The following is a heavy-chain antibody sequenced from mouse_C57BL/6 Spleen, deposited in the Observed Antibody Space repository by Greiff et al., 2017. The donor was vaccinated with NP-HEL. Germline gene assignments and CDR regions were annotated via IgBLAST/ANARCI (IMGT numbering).Heavy chain of an antibody. J-gene: IGHJ2*01. D-gene: IGHD2-1*01. CDR2: IFPGSGST. CDR3: ATLYYGKKYYFDY. V-gene: IGHV1-75*01. Sequence: VQLQESGPELVKPGASVKISCKASGYTFTDYYINWVKQRPGQGLEWIGWIFPGSGSTYYNEKFKGKATLTVDKSSSTAYMLLSSLTSEDSAVYFCATLYYGKKYYFDYWGQGTTLTVSS. CDR1: GYTFTDYY.